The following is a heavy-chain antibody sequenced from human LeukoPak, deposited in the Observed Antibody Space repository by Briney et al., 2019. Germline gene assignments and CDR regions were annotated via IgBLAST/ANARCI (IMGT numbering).Heavy chain of an antibody. CDR2: ISGSGGST. CDR3: AKGTVDGDYYYYGMDV. Sequence: GGSLRLSCAASGFTFSSYAMSWVRQAPGKGLEWVSAISGSGGSTYYADSVKGRFTISRDNSKNTLYLQMNSLRAEDTAVYYCAKGTVDGDYYYYGMDVWGQGTTVTVSS. V-gene: IGHV3-23*01. CDR1: GFTFSSYA. D-gene: IGHD3/OR15-3a*01. J-gene: IGHJ6*02.